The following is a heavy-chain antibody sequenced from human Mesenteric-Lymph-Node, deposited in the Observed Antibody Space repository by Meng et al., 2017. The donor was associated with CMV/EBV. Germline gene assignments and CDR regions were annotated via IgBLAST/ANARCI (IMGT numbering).Heavy chain of an antibody. CDR3: ARGHY. Sequence: GGSLRLSCTASGFTFGDYAMHWVRQAPGKGLEWVAVISYDGSNKYYADSVKGRFTISRDNSKNTLYLQMNSLRAEDTAVYYCARGHYWGQGTLVTVSS. J-gene: IGHJ4*02. V-gene: IGHV3-30-3*01. CDR1: GFTFGDYA. CDR2: ISYDGSNK.